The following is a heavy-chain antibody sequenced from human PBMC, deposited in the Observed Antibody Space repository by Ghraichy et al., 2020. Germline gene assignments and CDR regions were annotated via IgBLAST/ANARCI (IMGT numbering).Heavy chain of an antibody. J-gene: IGHJ1*01. D-gene: IGHD6-19*01. CDR2: VSPSGDQT. Sequence: GSLRLSCAASGFPFRSYAMAWVRQAPGKGLEWVSGVSPSGDQTYYADSVKGRFTISRDNSKNTVYLQMNGLRADDTAVYFCARAQPDTTGWYAQDWGQGTLVIASS. CDR1: GFPFRSYA. V-gene: IGHV3-23*01. CDR3: ARAQPDTTGWYAQD.